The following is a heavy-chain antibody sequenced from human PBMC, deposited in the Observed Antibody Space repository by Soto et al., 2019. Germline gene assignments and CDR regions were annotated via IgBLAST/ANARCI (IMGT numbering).Heavy chain of an antibody. J-gene: IGHJ6*02. D-gene: IGHD6-13*01. CDR3: ARDPSDSSSWYTYYYGMDV. V-gene: IGHV1-18*01. CDR2: ISAYNGHT. CDR1: GYTFTSYG. Sequence: QVQLVQSGAEVKKPGATVKVSCKASGYTFTSYGISWVRQAPGQGLEWMGWISAYNGHTNYAQKLQRRVTMPPDTPTSTAYMELRSLRSDDTAVYYCARDPSDSSSWYTYYYGMDVWGQGTTVTVSS.